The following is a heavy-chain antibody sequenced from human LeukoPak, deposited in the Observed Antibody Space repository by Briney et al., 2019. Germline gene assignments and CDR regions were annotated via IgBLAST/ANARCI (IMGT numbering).Heavy chain of an antibody. CDR1: GFTFSSYW. D-gene: IGHD4-17*01. V-gene: IGHV3-7*01. CDR3: ARDNRPYGDYVFGGLWWYYYYMDV. CDR2: IKQDGSEK. Sequence: GGSLRLSCAASGFTFSSYWMSWVRQAPGKGLEWVANIKQDGSEKYYVDSVKGRFTISRDNAKNSLYLQMNSLRAEDTAVYYCARDNRPYGDYVFGGLWWYYYYMDVWGKGTMVTVSS. J-gene: IGHJ6*03.